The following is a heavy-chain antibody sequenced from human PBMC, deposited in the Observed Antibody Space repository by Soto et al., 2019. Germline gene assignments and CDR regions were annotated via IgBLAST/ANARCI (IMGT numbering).Heavy chain of an antibody. V-gene: IGHV3-33*01. CDR3: ARDLLCTNRVSCYYYYGMDV. CDR1: GFTFSSYG. Sequence: GGSLRLSCAASGFTFSSYGMHWVRQAPGKGLEWVAVIWYDGSNKYYADSVKGRFTISRDNSKNTLYLQMNSLRAEDTAVYYCARDLLCTNRVSCYYYYGMDVWGQGTTVTVSS. D-gene: IGHD2-8*01. J-gene: IGHJ6*02. CDR2: IWYDGSNK.